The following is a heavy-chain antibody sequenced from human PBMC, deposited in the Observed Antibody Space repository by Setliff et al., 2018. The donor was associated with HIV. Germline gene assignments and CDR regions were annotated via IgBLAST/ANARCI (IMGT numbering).Heavy chain of an antibody. CDR2: IDTDNGYR. J-gene: IGHJ4*02. V-gene: IGHV1-3*04. Sequence: GASVKVSCKASGYTFSEYAIHWVRQAPGQRLEWMGRIDTDNGYRRYSPKLQGRVTITKDTSANTAYMELRGLRSEDTAVYYCARWCAAAGCYPAIYHFDSWGQGTLVPVSS. CDR3: ARWCAAAGCYPAIYHFDS. D-gene: IGHD2-2*01. CDR1: GYTFSEYA.